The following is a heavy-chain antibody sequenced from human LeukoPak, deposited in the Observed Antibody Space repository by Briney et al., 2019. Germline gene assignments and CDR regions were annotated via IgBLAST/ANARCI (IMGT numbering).Heavy chain of an antibody. Sequence: TGGSLRLXCAASGFTFSSYAMSWVRQAPGKGLEWVSAISGSGGSTYYADSVKGRFTISRDNSKNTLYLQMNSLRAEDTAVYYCAKFLPTHIVVANYYFDYWGQGTLVTVSS. CDR1: GFTFSSYA. CDR2: ISGSGGST. V-gene: IGHV3-23*01. D-gene: IGHD2-21*01. CDR3: AKFLPTHIVVANYYFDY. J-gene: IGHJ4*02.